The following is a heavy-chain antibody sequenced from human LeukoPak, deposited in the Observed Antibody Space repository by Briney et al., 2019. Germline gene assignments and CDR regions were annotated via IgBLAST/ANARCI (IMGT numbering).Heavy chain of an antibody. Sequence: PGGSLRLSCAASGFTFSSYGMHWVRQAPGKGLEWVAVISYDGSNKYCADSVKGRFTISRDNSKNTLYLQMNSLRAEDTAVYYCAKVVLYYYDSSGYPTDLDYWGQGTLVTVSS. D-gene: IGHD3-22*01. V-gene: IGHV3-30*18. J-gene: IGHJ4*02. CDR3: AKVVLYYYDSSGYPTDLDY. CDR1: GFTFSSYG. CDR2: ISYDGSNK.